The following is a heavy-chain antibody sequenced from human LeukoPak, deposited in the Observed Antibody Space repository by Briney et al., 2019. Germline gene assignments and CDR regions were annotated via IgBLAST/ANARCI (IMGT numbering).Heavy chain of an antibody. CDR1: GYTFTSYG. J-gene: IGHJ5*02. Sequence: ASVKVSCKASGYTFTSYGISWVRQAPGQGLEWMGWISAYNGNTNYAQKLQGRVTMTTDTSTSTAYRELRSLRSDDTAVYYCARARRGYSGKFNWFDPWGQGTLVTVSS. D-gene: IGHD5-12*01. CDR3: ARARRGYSGKFNWFDP. CDR2: ISAYNGNT. V-gene: IGHV1-18*01.